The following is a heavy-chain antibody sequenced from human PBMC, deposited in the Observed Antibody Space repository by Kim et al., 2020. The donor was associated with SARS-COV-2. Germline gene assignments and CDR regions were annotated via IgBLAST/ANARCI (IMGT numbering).Heavy chain of an antibody. D-gene: IGHD3-10*01. J-gene: IGHJ4*02. CDR2: INPYDGTK. V-gene: IGHV1-46*01. CDR1: GYTFSAYF. Sequence: ASVKVSCKASGYTFSAYFMHWVRQAPGQGLEWMGVINPYDGTKSYPQNLQGRVAMTTDTSTSTVYLELSSLRSDDTAVYYCARAFGQGLADSVPVDYYFEYWGQGTLVTVSS. CDR3: ARAFGQGLADSVPVDYYFEY.